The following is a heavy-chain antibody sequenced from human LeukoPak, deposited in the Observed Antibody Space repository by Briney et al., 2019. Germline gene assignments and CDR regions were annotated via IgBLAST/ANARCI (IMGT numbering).Heavy chain of an antibody. Sequence: SQTLSLTCAVSGGSISSGGYSWSWIRQPPGKGLEWIGYIYHSGSTYYNPSLKSRVTISVDRSKNQFSLKLGSVTAADTAVYYCARVSWSSFTMSWGQGTLVTVSS. CDR3: ARVSWSSFTMS. D-gene: IGHD3-10*02. J-gene: IGHJ5*02. CDR1: GGSISSGGYS. CDR2: IYHSGST. V-gene: IGHV4-30-2*01.